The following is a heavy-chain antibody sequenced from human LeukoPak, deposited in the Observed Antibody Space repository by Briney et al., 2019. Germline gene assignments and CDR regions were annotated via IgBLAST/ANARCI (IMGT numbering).Heavy chain of an antibody. V-gene: IGHV1-8*01. J-gene: IGHJ6*02. Sequence: ASVKVSCKASGYTFTSYDINGVRQATGQGLGGMGWMNPNSGNTGYAQKFQGRVTMTRNTSISTAYMELSSLRSEDTAVYYCARRKDSGYDYYYYYGMDVWGQGTTVTVSS. D-gene: IGHD5-12*01. CDR1: GYTFTSYD. CDR2: MNPNSGNT. CDR3: ARRKDSGYDYYYYYGMDV.